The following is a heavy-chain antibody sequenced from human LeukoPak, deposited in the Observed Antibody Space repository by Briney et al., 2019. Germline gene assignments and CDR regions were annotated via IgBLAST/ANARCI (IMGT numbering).Heavy chain of an antibody. CDR2: ISSSGSTI. CDR1: GFTFSSYE. CDR3: ARLGFLEWLLYGYYYMDV. J-gene: IGHJ6*03. D-gene: IGHD3-3*02. V-gene: IGHV3-48*03. Sequence: GGSLRLSCAASGFTFSSYEMNWVRQAPGKGLEWVSYISSSGSTIYYADSVKGRFTISRDNAKNSLYLQMNSLRAEDTAVYYCARLGFLEWLLYGYYYMDVWGKGTTVTASS.